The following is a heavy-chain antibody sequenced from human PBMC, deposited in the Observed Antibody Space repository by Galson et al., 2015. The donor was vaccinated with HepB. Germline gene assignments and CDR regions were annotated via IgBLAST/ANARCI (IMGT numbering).Heavy chain of an antibody. CDR3: AKSVDTAMVPRFDY. D-gene: IGHD5-18*01. CDR2: ISGSGGST. CDR1: GFIFSSYA. Sequence: SLRLSCAASGFIFSSYAMHWVRQAPGKGLEWVSAISGSGGSTYYADSVKGRFTISRDNSKNTLYLQMNSLRAEDTAVYYCAKSVDTAMVPRFDYWGQGTLVTVSS. V-gene: IGHV3-23*01. J-gene: IGHJ4*02.